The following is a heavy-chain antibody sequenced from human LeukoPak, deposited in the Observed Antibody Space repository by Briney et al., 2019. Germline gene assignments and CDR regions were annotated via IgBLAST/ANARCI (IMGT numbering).Heavy chain of an antibody. CDR2: TDPSDSYT. D-gene: IGHD5-24*01. Sequence: GESPGIPCKGSGYSFNTYWFSWVRQMPGKGLEWMGTTDPSDSYTKYSPSFHGHVTISADKSISTAYLQWSGLKASDTAMYYCARHVEMATTFDYWGQGTMDTVSS. CDR3: ARHVEMATTFDY. CDR1: GYSFNTYW. V-gene: IGHV5-10-1*01. J-gene: IGHJ4*02.